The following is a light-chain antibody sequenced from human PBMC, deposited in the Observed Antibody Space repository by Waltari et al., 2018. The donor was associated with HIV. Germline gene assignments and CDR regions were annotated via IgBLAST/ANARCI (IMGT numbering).Light chain of an antibody. CDR3: QQRSNWPPGGT. Sequence: EIVLTQSPATLSLSPGERATLSCRASQSVSSYLAWYQQKPGQAPRLLIYDASNRATGIPARFSGSGSGRDFTLTISSLEPEDFAVYYCQQRSNWPPGGTFGGGTKVEIK. V-gene: IGKV3-11*02. CDR2: DAS. CDR1: QSVSSY. J-gene: IGKJ4*01.